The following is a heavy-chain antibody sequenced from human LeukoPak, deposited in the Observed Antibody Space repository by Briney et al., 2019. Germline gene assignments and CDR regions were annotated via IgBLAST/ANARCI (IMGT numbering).Heavy chain of an antibody. V-gene: IGHV3-7*01. CDR2: IKEDGSEK. CDR3: ARVRGIAVAGTASNYFDY. D-gene: IGHD6-19*01. Sequence: GGSLRLSCAASGFTFSSYWMSWVRQAPGKGLEWVANIKEDGSEKYYVDSVKGRFTISRDNAKNSLYLQMNSLRAEDTAVYYCARVRGIAVAGTASNYFDYWGQGTLVTVSS. CDR1: GFTFSSYW. J-gene: IGHJ4*02.